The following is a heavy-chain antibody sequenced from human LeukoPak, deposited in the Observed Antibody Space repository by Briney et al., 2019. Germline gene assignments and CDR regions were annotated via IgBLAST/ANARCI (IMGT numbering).Heavy chain of an antibody. CDR1: GGSISSSSYY. J-gene: IGHJ5*02. D-gene: IGHD5-18*01. CDR3: AREGGGYSYGYQRGESLDP. Sequence: SETLSLTCTVSGGSISSSSYYWSWIRQPPGKGLEWIGEINHSGSTNYNPSLKSRVTISVDTSKNQFSLKLSSVTAADTAVYYCAREGGGYSYGYQRGESLDPWGQGTLVTVSS. V-gene: IGHV4-39*07. CDR2: INHSGST.